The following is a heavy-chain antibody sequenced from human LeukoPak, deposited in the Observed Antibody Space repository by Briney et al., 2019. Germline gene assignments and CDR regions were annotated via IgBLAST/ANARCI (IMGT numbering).Heavy chain of an antibody. J-gene: IGHJ4*02. CDR1: GYTFTGYY. V-gene: IGHV1-2*02. CDR2: INPNSGGT. Sequence: ASVKVSCKASGYTFTGYYMHWVRQAPGQGLEWMGWINPNSGGTNYAQKFQGRVTMTRDTSISTAYMELSRLRSDDTAVYYCARDREKSTVVTHLDYWGQGTLVTVSS. CDR3: ARDREKSTVVTHLDY. D-gene: IGHD4-23*01.